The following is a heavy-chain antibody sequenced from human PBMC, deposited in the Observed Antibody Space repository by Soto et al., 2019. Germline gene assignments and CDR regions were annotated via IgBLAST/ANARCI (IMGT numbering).Heavy chain of an antibody. V-gene: IGHV1-69*12. J-gene: IGHJ6*02. D-gene: IGHD6-19*01. CDR2: IVPIFGTT. CDR3: ARVEAVAGLYNYHGLDV. Sequence: QVQLVQSGAEVKKPGSSVKVSCKVSGGTFSNYAIDWVRLAPGHGLEWMGGIVPIFGTTYYTQKFQGRATIIAPASTTTAYVEMSSLRSEDTAIYYCARVEAVAGLYNYHGLDVWGQGTAVTVSS. CDR1: GGTFSNYA.